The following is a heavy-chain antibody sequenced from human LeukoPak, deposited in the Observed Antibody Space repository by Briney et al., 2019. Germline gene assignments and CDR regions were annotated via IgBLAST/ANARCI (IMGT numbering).Heavy chain of an antibody. CDR3: ARTVYDY. Sequence: GGSLRLSCAASGFTFSTRAMSWVRQAPGKGLEWVANIKQDGSEKYYVDSVKGRFTISRDNAKNSLYLQMNSLRAEDTAVYYCARTVYDYWGQGTLVTVSS. D-gene: IGHD4-11*01. J-gene: IGHJ4*02. CDR1: GFTFSTRA. CDR2: IKQDGSEK. V-gene: IGHV3-7*01.